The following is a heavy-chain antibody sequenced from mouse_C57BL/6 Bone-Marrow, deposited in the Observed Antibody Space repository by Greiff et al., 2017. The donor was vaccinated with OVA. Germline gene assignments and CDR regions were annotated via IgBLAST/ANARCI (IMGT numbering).Heavy chain of an antibody. J-gene: IGHJ2*01. CDR2: IDPSDSYT. V-gene: IGHV1-69*01. D-gene: IGHD1-1*01. Sequence: VQLQQPGAGLVLPGASLKLSSKASGYTFPSYWMHWLKRSPGQGLEWIGEIDPSDSYTNYNQKFKGKSTWTVDKSSSTAYMQLSSLTSEDSAVYYCLITTVPFDYWGQGTTLTVSS. CDR1: GYTFPSYW. CDR3: LITTVPFDY.